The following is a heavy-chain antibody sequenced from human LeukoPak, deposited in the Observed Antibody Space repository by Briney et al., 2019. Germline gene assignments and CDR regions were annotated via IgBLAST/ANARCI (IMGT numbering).Heavy chain of an antibody. V-gene: IGHV3-30-3*01. CDR1: GFTFSSYA. Sequence: GGSLRLSCAASGFTFSSYAMHWVRQAPGKGLEWVAVISYDGSNKYYADSVKGRFTISRDNSKNTLYLQMNSLRAEDTAVYYCAFLSGARDYYYYYGMDVWGQGTTVTVSS. D-gene: IGHD7-27*01. CDR2: ISYDGSNK. CDR3: AFLSGARDYYYYYGMDV. J-gene: IGHJ6*02.